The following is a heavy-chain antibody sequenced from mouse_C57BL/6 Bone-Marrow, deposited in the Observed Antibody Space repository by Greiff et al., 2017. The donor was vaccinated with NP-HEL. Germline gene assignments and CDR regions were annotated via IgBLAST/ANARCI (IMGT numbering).Heavy chain of an antibody. CDR2: ISYGGSN. CDR1: GYSITSGYY. D-gene: IGHD2-1*01. J-gene: IGHJ4*01. Sequence: EVKLQESGPGLVKPSQSLSLTCSVTGYSITSGYYWNWIRQFPGNKLEWMGYISYGGSNNYNPSLKNRISITRDTSKNQFFLKLNSVTTEDTATYYGARAEEGNSGAMDYWGQGTSVTVSS. CDR3: ARAEEGNSGAMDY. V-gene: IGHV3-6*01.